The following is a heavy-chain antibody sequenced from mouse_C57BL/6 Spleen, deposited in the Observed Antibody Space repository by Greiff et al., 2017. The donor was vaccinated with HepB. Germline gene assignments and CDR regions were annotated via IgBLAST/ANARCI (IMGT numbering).Heavy chain of an antibody. CDR3: AREYSNWFYAMDY. V-gene: IGHV5-16*01. D-gene: IGHD2-5*01. J-gene: IGHJ4*01. Sequence: EVHLVESEGGLVQPGSSMKLSCTASGFTFSDYYMAWVRQVPEKGLEWVANINYDGSSTYYLDSLKSRFIISRDNAKNILYLQMSSLKSEDTATYYCAREYSNWFYAMDYWGQGTSVTVSS. CDR2: INYDGSST. CDR1: GFTFSDYY.